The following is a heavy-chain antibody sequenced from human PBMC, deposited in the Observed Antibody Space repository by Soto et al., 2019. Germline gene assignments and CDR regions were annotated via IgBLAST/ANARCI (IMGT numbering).Heavy chain of an antibody. V-gene: IGHV3-23*01. D-gene: IGHD3-22*01. Sequence: LRLSCAASGFTFSSYAMRWGLQAPGEGLEWVSAIIGSGDSTYYADSVQGRSTLSRENSKNTLYLQMNSLRAEDTAVYSCKTYDSSGYYYFDYWGQGTLVTVSS. CDR3: KTYDSSGYYYFDY. J-gene: IGHJ4*02. CDR2: IIGSGDST. CDR1: GFTFSSYA.